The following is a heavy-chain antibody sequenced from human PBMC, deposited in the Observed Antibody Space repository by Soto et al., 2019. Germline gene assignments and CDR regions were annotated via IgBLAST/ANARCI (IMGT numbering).Heavy chain of an antibody. Sequence: EAQLVESGGGLVKPGGSLRLSCAASEITFSNYYMIWIRQAPGKGLEWVSSIASNGQTFYTDSVKGRFTISRDNAKNSLYLQMNSLRVEDTALYYCVGTHDSLDYWGQGTLVTVSS. CDR1: EITFSNYY. D-gene: IGHD7-27*01. CDR3: VGTHDSLDY. V-gene: IGHV3-21*06. J-gene: IGHJ4*02. CDR2: IASNGQT.